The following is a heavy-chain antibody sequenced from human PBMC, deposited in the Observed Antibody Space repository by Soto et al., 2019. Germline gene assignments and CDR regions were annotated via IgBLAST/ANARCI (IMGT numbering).Heavy chain of an antibody. J-gene: IGHJ6*02. CDR2: ISYDGSNK. V-gene: IGHV3-30-3*01. D-gene: IGHD2-21*02. CDR3: VRDKYGVTSAYGMDV. Sequence: GGSLRLSCAASGFTFSSYAMHLVRQAPGKGLEWVAVISYDGSNKYYADSVKGRFTISRDNSKNTLYLQMNTLRAEDTAVYYCVRDKYGVTSAYGMDVWGQGTTVTVSS. CDR1: GFTFSSYA.